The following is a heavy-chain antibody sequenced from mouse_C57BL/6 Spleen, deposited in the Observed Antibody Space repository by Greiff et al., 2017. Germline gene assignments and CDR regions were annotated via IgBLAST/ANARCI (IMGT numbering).Heavy chain of an antibody. CDR3: ASGDYGKGYAMDY. J-gene: IGHJ4*01. CDR2: INPGSGGT. CDR1: GYAFTNYL. Sequence: QVQLKQSGAELVRPGTSVKVSCKASGYAFTNYLIEWVKQRPGQGLEWIGVINPGSGGTNYNEKFKGKATLTADKSSSTAYMQLSCLTSEDSAVYFVASGDYGKGYAMDYWGQGTSVTVSS. V-gene: IGHV1-54*01. D-gene: IGHD1-1*02.